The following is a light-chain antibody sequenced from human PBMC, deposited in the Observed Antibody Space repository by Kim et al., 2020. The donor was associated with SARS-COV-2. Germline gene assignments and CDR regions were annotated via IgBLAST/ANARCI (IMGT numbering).Light chain of an antibody. V-gene: IGLV3-1*01. Sequence: SYELTQPPSVSVSPGQTAIITCSGDKLGNKYTCWYQQRPGQSPVVVIYQDTKRPSGIPERFSGSNSGNTATLTISGTQAMDEADYYCQAWDSSTGVFGGGTQLTVL. CDR3: QAWDSSTGV. CDR2: QDT. J-gene: IGLJ2*01. CDR1: KLGNKY.